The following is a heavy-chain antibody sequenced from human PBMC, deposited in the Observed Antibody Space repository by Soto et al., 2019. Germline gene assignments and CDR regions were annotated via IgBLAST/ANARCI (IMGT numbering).Heavy chain of an antibody. CDR3: ARAVLLWFGELPLPICYYYYGMDV. CDR1: GGSFSGYY. V-gene: IGHV4-34*01. J-gene: IGHJ6*02. CDR2: INHSGST. D-gene: IGHD3-10*01. Sequence: SEALSLTCAVYGGSFSGYYWSWIRQPPGKGLEWIGEINHSGSTNYNPSLKSRVTISVDTSKNQFSLKLSSVTAADTAVYYCARAVLLWFGELPLPICYYYYGMDVWGQGTTVTVSS.